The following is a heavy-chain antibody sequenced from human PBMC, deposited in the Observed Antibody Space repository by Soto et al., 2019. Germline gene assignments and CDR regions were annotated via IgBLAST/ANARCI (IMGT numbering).Heavy chain of an antibody. CDR2: IIPISGTA. CDR1: GGTFSSYA. CDR3: AREWGIEDDIVVVPHYGMDV. J-gene: IGHJ6*02. V-gene: IGHV1-69*01. Sequence: QVQLVQSGAEVKKPGSSVKVSCKASGGTFSSYAISWVRQAPGQGLEWMGGIIPISGTANYAQKFQGRVTITADESTSTAYMELSSLRSEDTAVYYCAREWGIEDDIVVVPHYGMDVWGQGTTVTVSS. D-gene: IGHD2-2*01.